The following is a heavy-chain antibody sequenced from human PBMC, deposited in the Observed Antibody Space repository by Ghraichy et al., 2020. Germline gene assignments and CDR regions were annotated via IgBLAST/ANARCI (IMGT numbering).Heavy chain of an antibody. Sequence: ETLSLTCAVYGGSFSGYYWSWIRQPPGKGLEWIGEINHSGSTNYNPSLKSRVTISVDTSKNQFSLKLSSVTAADTAVYYCARDSGYENPFYYYYGMDVWGQGTTVTVSS. D-gene: IGHD5-12*01. V-gene: IGHV4-34*01. CDR3: ARDSGYENPFYYYYGMDV. CDR1: GGSFSGYY. CDR2: INHSGST. J-gene: IGHJ6*02.